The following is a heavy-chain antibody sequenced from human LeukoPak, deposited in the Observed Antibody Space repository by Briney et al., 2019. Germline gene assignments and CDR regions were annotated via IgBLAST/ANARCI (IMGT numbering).Heavy chain of an antibody. J-gene: IGHJ4*02. CDR3: ARVRSPPAYYDFWSGYIS. Sequence: GASVKVSCRASGYTFTGYYMHWVRQAPGQGLEWMGWINPNSGGTNYAQKFQGRVTMTRDTSISTAYMELSRLRSDDTAVYYCARVRSPPAYYDFWSGYISWGQGTLVTVSS. V-gene: IGHV1-2*02. CDR1: GYTFTGYY. CDR2: INPNSGGT. D-gene: IGHD3-3*01.